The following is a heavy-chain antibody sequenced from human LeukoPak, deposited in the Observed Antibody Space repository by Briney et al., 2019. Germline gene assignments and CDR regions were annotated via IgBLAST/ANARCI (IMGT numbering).Heavy chain of an antibody. CDR1: GASITSSSDD. Sequence: PSETLSLTCTVSGASITSSSDDWVRLRQSPGKSLEWIATISYSGDTYYNPSLTSQLTISLDMSKNHFSLKVRSMTAADTAVYYCARFLARIGFDPWGQGTLVIVSS. CDR3: ARFLARIGFDP. D-gene: IGHD2-15*01. J-gene: IGHJ5*02. V-gene: IGHV4-39*02. CDR2: ISYSGDT.